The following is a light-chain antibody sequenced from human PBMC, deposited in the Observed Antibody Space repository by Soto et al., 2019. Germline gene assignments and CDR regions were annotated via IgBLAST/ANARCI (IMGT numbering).Light chain of an antibody. J-gene: IGLJ2*01. V-gene: IGLV1-40*01. CDR1: SSNIGAGYD. Sequence: QSVLTQPPSASGAPGQRVTISCTGSSSNIGAGYDVPWYQQLPGTAPKLLIYGNSNRPSGVPDRFSGSKSGTSASLAITGRQDDDDDAYYCQSSYRSRSGHFVFGGGTKLTVL. CDR3: QSSYRSRSGHFV. CDR2: GNS.